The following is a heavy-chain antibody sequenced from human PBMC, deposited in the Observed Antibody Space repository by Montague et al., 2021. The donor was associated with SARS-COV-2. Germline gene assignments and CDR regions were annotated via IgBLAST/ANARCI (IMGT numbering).Heavy chain of an antibody. J-gene: IGHJ6*03. CDR3: ARDSLPRNFLTIFGVADYYYYYMDV. CDR2: ISYDGSNK. Sequence: SLRLSFAASGFTFSSYAMHWVRQAPGKGLEWVAVISYDGSNKYYADSVKGRFTISRDNSKNTLHLQMNSLRAEDTAVYHCARDSLPRNFLTIFGVADYYYYYMDVWGKGTTVTVSS. CDR1: GFTFSSYA. D-gene: IGHD3-3*01. V-gene: IGHV3-30*04.